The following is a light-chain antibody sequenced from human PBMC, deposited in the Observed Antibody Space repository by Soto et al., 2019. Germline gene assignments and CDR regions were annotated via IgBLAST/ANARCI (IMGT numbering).Light chain of an antibody. CDR3: QQYNNWPWT. Sequence: ELAMTQSPATLSVSPGERATLSCRASQSVTSNLAWYQHKPGQAPRLLIYGASTRATGIPDRFSGSGSGTEFTLTISSLQSEDFAVYYCQQYNNWPWTFGQGTKVEIK. J-gene: IGKJ1*01. V-gene: IGKV3-15*01. CDR1: QSVTSN. CDR2: GAS.